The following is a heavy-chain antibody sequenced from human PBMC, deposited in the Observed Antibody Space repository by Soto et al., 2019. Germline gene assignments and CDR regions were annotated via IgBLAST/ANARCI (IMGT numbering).Heavy chain of an antibody. Sequence: QVQLVQSGAEVKKPGASVKVSCKASGYTFSSFGISWVRQAPGQGLEWMAWIRGYDVNRNSAWKFQGRVTMTTDISTSPAYMEMRSLRSDDTAVYYCARDEKGTCSGGNCSYSDYWGQGTLVTVSS. V-gene: IGHV1-18*01. CDR2: IRGYDVNR. J-gene: IGHJ4*02. CDR3: ARDEKGTCSGGNCSYSDY. D-gene: IGHD2-15*01. CDR1: GYTFSSFG.